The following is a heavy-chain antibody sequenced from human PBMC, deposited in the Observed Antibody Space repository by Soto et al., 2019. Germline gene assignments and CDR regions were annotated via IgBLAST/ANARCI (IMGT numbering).Heavy chain of an antibody. V-gene: IGHV4-61*01. CDR2: IYYSGST. D-gene: IGHD3-3*01. CDR1: GGSVSSGSYY. J-gene: IGHJ4*02. Sequence: ASETLSLTCTVSGGSVSSGSYYWSWIRQPPGKGLEWIGYIYYSGSTNYNPSLKSRVTISVDTSKNQFSLKLSSVTAADTAVYYCARVSYYDFWSGYCFDYWGQGTLVTVSS. CDR3: ARVSYYDFWSGYCFDY.